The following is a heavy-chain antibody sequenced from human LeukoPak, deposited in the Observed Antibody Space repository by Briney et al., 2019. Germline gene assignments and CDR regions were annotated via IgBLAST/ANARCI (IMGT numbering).Heavy chain of an antibody. J-gene: IGHJ4*01. V-gene: IGHV3-11*05. CDR1: GFTFSDYY. Sequence: TGGSLRLSCVGSGFTFSDYYMSWIRQAPGKGLEWVSYISSGSSYTNYADSVKGRFSISRDNAKNSLYLQMNSLRAGDTAVYYCARGGYNNSGSTDYWGHGTLATVSS. D-gene: IGHD3-10*01. CDR2: ISSGSSYT. CDR3: ARGGYNNSGSTDY.